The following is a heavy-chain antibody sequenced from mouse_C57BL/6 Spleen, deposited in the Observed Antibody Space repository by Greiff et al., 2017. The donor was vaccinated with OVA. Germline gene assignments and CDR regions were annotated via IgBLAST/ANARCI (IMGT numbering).Heavy chain of an antibody. Sequence: EVQVVESGGGLVKPGGSLKLSCAASGFTFSSYAMSWVRQTPEKRLEWVATISDGGSYTYYPDNVKGRFTISRDNAKNNLYLQMSHLKSEDTAMYDCARGFITTAKDAMDYWGQGTSVTVSS. CDR2: ISDGGSYT. V-gene: IGHV5-4*01. J-gene: IGHJ4*01. CDR3: ARGFITTAKDAMDY. CDR1: GFTFSSYA. D-gene: IGHD1-1*01.